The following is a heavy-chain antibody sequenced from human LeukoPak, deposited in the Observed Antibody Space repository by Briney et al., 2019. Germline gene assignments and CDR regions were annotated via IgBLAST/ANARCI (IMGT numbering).Heavy chain of an antibody. Sequence: TGGSLRLSCAASGFTFSSYAMSWVRQAPGKGLEWVSAISGSGGSTYYADSVKGRFTISRDNSKNTLYLQMNSLRAEDTAVYYCAKDGRSSGLPNYFDYWGQGTLVTVSS. J-gene: IGHJ4*02. V-gene: IGHV3-23*01. CDR2: ISGSGGST. D-gene: IGHD6-19*01. CDR1: GFTFSSYA. CDR3: AKDGRSSGLPNYFDY.